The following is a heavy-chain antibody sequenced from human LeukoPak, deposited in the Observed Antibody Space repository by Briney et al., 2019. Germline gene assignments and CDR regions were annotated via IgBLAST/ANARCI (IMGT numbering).Heavy chain of an antibody. D-gene: IGHD3-3*01. CDR2: INPSGGST. CDR3: ARAEWHGMDV. V-gene: IGHV1-46*01. J-gene: IGHJ6*02. CDR1: GGTFSSYA. Sequence: ASVKVSCKASGGTFSSYAINWVRQAPGQGLEWMGIINPSGGSTSYAQKFQGRVTMTRDTSTSTVYMELSSLRSEDTAVYYCARAEWHGMDVWGQGTTVTVSS.